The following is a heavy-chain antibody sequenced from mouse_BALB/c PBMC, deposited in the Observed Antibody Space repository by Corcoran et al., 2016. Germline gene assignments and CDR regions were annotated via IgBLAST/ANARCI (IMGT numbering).Heavy chain of an antibody. D-gene: IGHD4-1*01. CDR2: IYCDDDK. J-gene: IGHJ2*01. Sequence: QVTLKESGPGILQPSQTLSLTCSFSGFSLSTSGMGVSWIRQPSGKGLEWLAHIYCDDDKRYNPSLKSRLTISKDTSSNQVFLKITSVDTADTATYYCARANWDYFDYWGQGTTLTVSS. V-gene: IGHV8-12*01. CDR3: ARANWDYFDY. CDR1: GFSLSTSGMG.